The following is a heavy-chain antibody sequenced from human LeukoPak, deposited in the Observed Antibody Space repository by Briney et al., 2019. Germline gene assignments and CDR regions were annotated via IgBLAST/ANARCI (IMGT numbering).Heavy chain of an antibody. Sequence: GGSLRLSCAASGFTVSSNYMNWVRQAPGKGLEWVSVIYSGGSTHYADSVKGRITISRDNSENTVYLQMNSLRAEDTAVYFCARQRAPLWNGLDVWGQGTTVTVSS. CDR1: GFTVSSNY. J-gene: IGHJ6*02. CDR2: IYSGGST. V-gene: IGHV3-53*01. D-gene: IGHD3-10*01. CDR3: ARQRAPLWNGLDV.